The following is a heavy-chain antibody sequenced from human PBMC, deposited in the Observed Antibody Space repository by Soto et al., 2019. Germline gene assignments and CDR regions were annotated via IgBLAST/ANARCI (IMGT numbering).Heavy chain of an antibody. J-gene: IGHJ4*02. CDR1: GYTFTSYG. CDR2: ISAYDGNT. CDR3: ARGEAAAGIRHYFDY. Sequence: ASVKVSCKASGYTFTSYGISWVRQAPGQGLEWMGWISAYDGNTNYAQKLQGRVTMTTDTSTSTAYMELRSPRSDDTAVYYCARGEAAAGIRHYFDYGGQGTLVPVSS. V-gene: IGHV1-18*04. D-gene: IGHD6-13*01.